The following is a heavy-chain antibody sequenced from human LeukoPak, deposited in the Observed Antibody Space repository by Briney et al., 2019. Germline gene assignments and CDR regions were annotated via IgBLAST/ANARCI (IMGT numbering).Heavy chain of an antibody. V-gene: IGHV3-21*01. J-gene: IGHJ4*02. CDR3: ARGFNYYGSGASASG. Sequence: GGSLRLSCAASGFTFSSYSMNWVRQAPGKGLEWVSSISSSSSYIYYADSVKGRFTISRDNAKNSLYLQMNSLRAEDTVVYYCARGFNYYGSGASASGWGQGTLVTVSS. CDR2: ISSSSSYI. D-gene: IGHD3-10*01. CDR1: GFTFSSYS.